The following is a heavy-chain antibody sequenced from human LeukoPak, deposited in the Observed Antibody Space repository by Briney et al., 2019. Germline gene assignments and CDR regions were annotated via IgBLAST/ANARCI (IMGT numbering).Heavy chain of an antibody. D-gene: IGHD5-12*01. J-gene: IGHJ5*02. CDR3: ARGRIVATIVGGTAVDP. CDR1: GGSISTYY. V-gene: IGHV4-59*01. Sequence: SETLSLTCTVSGGSISTYYWSWIRQPPGKGLEWIGYICYSGSTNYNPSLKSRVTISVDTSKNQFSLNLSSVTAADTAVYYCARGRIVATIVGGTAVDPWGQGTLVTVSS. CDR2: ICYSGST.